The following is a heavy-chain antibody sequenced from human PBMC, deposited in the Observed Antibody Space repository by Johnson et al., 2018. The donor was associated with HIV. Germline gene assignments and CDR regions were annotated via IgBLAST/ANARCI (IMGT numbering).Heavy chain of an antibody. V-gene: IGHV3-30*03. CDR2: ISYDGSNK. J-gene: IGHJ3*02. CDR1: GFTFSSYG. D-gene: IGHD3-22*01. Sequence: QVQLVESGGGVVQPGGSLRLSCAASGFTFSSYGMHWVRQAPGKGLEWVAVISYDGSNKYYADSVKGRFTISRENSKNTLYLQRNSLRAEDTAVYYCAREHRYYYDSSGYYRGDAFDIWGQGTMVIVSS. CDR3: AREHRYYYDSSGYYRGDAFDI.